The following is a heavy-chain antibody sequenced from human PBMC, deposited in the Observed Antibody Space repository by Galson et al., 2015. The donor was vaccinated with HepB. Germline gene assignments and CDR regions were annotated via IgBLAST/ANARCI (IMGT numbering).Heavy chain of an antibody. J-gene: IGHJ4*02. CDR1: GFTFSSNP. V-gene: IGHV3-30*04. D-gene: IGHD2-2*01. CDR3: HLYCGRTNCYFLDY. CDR2: ISSDGSNG. Sequence: SLRLSCAASGFTFSSNPMHWVRQAPGKGLEWVAVISSDGSNGYYADSVEGRFTISRDNSKNTLYLQMNSLRADDTAVYYCHLYCGRTNCYFLDYWGQGTLVTVSS.